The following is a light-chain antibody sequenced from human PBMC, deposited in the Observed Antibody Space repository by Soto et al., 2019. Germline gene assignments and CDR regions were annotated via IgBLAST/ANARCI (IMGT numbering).Light chain of an antibody. CDR2: DAY. CDR3: KQYNSYSET. V-gene: IGKV1-5*01. CDR1: QSISSW. Sequence: DIQMTQSPSTLSATAGDRVTITCRASQSISSWLAWYQHKPGKAPKLLIYDAYSLESGVQSRFSGSGSGTEFTLTIRSLQPDDFATYYCKQYNSYSETFGQGTKVDNK. J-gene: IGKJ1*01.